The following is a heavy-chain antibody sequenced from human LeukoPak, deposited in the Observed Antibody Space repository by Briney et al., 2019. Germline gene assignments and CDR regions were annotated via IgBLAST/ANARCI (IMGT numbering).Heavy chain of an antibody. J-gene: IGHJ5*02. CDR3: ARGGWYGNWFDP. V-gene: IGHV4-34*01. D-gene: IGHD6-19*01. Sequence: PSETLSLTCAVYGGSFSGYYWSWIRQPPGKGLEWIGEINHSGSTNYNPSLKSRVTISVDTSKNQFSLKLSSVTAADTAVYYCARGGWYGNWFDPWGQGTLVTVSS. CDR1: GGSFSGYY. CDR2: INHSGST.